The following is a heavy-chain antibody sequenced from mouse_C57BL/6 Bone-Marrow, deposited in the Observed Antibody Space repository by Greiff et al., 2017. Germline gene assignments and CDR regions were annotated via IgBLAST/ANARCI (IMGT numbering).Heavy chain of an antibody. CDR3: TRWCYFDY. J-gene: IGHJ2*01. V-gene: IGHV14-4*01. Sequence: VQLQQSGAELVRPGASVKLSCTASGFNIKDDYMHWVKQRPEQGLEWIGWIDPENGDTEYASKFQGKATITADTSSNTAYLQLSSLTSEDTAVYYCTRWCYFDYWGQGTTLTVSS. CDR1: GFNIKDDY. D-gene: IGHD1-1*02. CDR2: IDPENGDT.